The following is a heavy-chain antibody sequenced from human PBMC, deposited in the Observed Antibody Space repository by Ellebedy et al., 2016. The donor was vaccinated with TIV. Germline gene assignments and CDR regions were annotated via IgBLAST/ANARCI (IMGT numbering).Heavy chain of an antibody. Sequence: PGGSLRLSCAASGFTVSSYYTSWARQAPGKGLEWVSIIYSGGSTYYGDSVKGRFTISRDNSKNTLFLQMNSLRAEDTAVYFCARDVATIPLMVSGYGMDVWGRGTTVTVSS. CDR3: ARDVATIPLMVSGYGMDV. CDR1: GFTVSSYY. J-gene: IGHJ6*02. V-gene: IGHV3-66*01. CDR2: IYSGGST. D-gene: IGHD2-8*01.